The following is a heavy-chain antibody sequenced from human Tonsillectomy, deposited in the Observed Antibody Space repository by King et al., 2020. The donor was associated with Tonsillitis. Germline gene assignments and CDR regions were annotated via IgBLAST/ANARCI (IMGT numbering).Heavy chain of an antibody. Sequence: VQLQESGPGLVKPSETLSLTCTVSGGSISSYYWSWIRQPPGKGLEWIGYIYYSGSTNYNPSLKSRVTISVDTSKNQFSLKLSSVTAADTAVYYCARGGGDWEVGWFDPWGQGPLVTLSS. CDR2: IYYSGST. CDR3: ARGGGDWEVGWFDP. D-gene: IGHD2-21*02. J-gene: IGHJ5*02. CDR1: GGSISSYY. V-gene: IGHV4-59*01.